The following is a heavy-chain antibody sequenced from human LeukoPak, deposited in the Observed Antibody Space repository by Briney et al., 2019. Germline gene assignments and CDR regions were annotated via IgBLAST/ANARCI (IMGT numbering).Heavy chain of an antibody. CDR1: GFTFSSYS. D-gene: IGHD2-2*01. V-gene: IGHV3-21*06. CDR2: ISSSSRYI. J-gene: IGHJ4*01. CDR3: ARDTRGESDY. Sequence: GGSLRLSCAASGFTFSSYSMNWVRQAPGKGLEWVSSISSSSRYIYYADSVKGRFTISRDNAKNSLYLQMNSLRAEDTAMYYCARDTRGESDYWGHGTLVTVSS.